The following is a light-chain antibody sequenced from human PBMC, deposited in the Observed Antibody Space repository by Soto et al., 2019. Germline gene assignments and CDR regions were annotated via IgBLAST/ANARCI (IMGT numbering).Light chain of an antibody. V-gene: IGLV2-23*02. CDR1: SSDVGSYHL. Sequence: QSALTQPASVSGSPGQSITISCTGTSSDVGSYHLVSWYQQYPGKAPKLMIHEVSKRPSGVSDRFSGSKSGITASLTISGLQAEDDADYYCCSHARIDGSNYVFGTGTKVTVL. CDR3: CSHARIDGSNYV. CDR2: EVS. J-gene: IGLJ1*01.